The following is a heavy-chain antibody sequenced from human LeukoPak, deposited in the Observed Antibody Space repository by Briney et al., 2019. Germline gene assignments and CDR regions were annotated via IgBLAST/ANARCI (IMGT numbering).Heavy chain of an antibody. CDR3: AAWGSSSSPLPGMDV. Sequence: VASVKVSCKASGYTFTNYYMHWVRQAPGQGLEWMGVINPNGGGTSYAQKFQGRVTMTRDTSTSTVYMELSGLRSEDTAVYYCAAWGSSSSPLPGMDVWGQGTTVTVSS. CDR2: INPNGGGT. D-gene: IGHD6-13*01. CDR1: GYTFTNYY. V-gene: IGHV1-46*01. J-gene: IGHJ6*02.